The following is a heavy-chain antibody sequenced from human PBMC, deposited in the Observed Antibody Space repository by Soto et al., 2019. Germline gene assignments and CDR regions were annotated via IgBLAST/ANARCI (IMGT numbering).Heavy chain of an antibody. D-gene: IGHD2-2*01. V-gene: IGHV3-74*01. Sequence: GGSLRLSCAASGLTFSSYSMNWVRQAPGKGLVWVSRVNSDGSSTSYADSVKGRFTISRDNAKNTLYLQMNSLRAEDAAVYYCARDSTAAATYGMDVWGQGTTVTVSS. CDR3: ARDSTAAATYGMDV. CDR2: VNSDGSST. CDR1: GLTFSSYS. J-gene: IGHJ6*02.